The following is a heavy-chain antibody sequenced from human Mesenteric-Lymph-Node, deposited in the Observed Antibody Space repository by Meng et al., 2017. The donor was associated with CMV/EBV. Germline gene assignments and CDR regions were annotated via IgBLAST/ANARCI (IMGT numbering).Heavy chain of an antibody. CDR2: INTNTGNP. CDR1: GYTITGYG. Sequence: SCKASGYTITGYGINWVRQAPGQGLEWMGWINTNTGNPTYAQGFTGRFVFSVDTSVSTAYLQISSLKADDTALYFCARVGPTGNTIRYWGQGTLVTVSS. J-gene: IGHJ4*02. D-gene: IGHD4-23*01. CDR3: ARVGPTGNTIRY. V-gene: IGHV7-4-1*02.